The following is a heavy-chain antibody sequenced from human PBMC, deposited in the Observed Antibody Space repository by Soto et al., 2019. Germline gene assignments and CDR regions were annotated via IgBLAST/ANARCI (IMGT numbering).Heavy chain of an antibody. V-gene: IGHV5-51*01. D-gene: IGHD1-26*01. Sequence: PGESLKISCRGSGYSFSTYWIAWLRQMPGKGLEWMGIIYPGDSDIRYSPPFQGQVTISADKSISTAYLQWSSLKASDTAMYYCARPRVGDMSYFDYWGQGTLVTVSS. CDR1: GYSFSTYW. CDR2: IYPGDSDI. CDR3: ARPRVGDMSYFDY. J-gene: IGHJ4*02.